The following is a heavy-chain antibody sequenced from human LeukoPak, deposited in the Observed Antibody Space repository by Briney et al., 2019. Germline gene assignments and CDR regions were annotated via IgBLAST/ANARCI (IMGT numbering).Heavy chain of an antibody. CDR2: ISSSGSTI. V-gene: IGHV3-11*01. D-gene: IGHD3-3*01. CDR1: GFTFSDYY. CDR3: AREHFGVAPHYYYYYYMDV. Sequence: GGSLRLSCAASGFTFSDYYMSWIRQAPGKGLEWVSYISSSGSTIYYADSVKGRSTISRDNAKNSLYLQMNSLRAEDTAVYYCAREHFGVAPHYYYYYYMDVWGKGTTVTVSS. J-gene: IGHJ6*03.